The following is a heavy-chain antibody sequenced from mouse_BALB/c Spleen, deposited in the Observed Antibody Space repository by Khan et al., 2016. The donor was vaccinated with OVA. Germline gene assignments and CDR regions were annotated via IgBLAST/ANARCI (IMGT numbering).Heavy chain of an antibody. CDR2: IWGDGST. Sequence: VELKQSGPGLVAPSQSLSITCTVSGFSLTGYGVNWVRQPPGKGLEWLGMIWGDGSTDYNSALKSRLSISKDNSKSQVFLQMNSLQTDDTARYYCARDYYGNYREAMDYWGQGTSVTVSS. CDR1: GFSLTGYG. CDR3: ARDYYGNYREAMDY. D-gene: IGHD2-1*01. J-gene: IGHJ4*01. V-gene: IGHV2-6-7*01.